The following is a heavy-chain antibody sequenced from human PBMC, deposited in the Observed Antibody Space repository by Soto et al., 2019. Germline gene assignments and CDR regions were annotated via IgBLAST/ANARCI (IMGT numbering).Heavy chain of an antibody. CDR1: GGSISSYY. CDR3: ARDSGGSYGGDFDY. CDR2: IYYSGST. V-gene: IGHV4-59*01. J-gene: IGHJ4*02. D-gene: IGHD1-26*01. Sequence: SETLSLTCTVSGGSISSYYWSWIRQPPGKGLEWIGYIYYSGSTNYNPSLKSRVTISVDTSKNQFSLKLSSVTAADTAVYYCARDSGGSYGGDFDYWGQGTLVTVSS.